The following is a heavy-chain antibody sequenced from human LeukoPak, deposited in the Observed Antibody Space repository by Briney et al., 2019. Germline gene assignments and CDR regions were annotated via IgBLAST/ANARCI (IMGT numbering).Heavy chain of an antibody. V-gene: IGHV3-48*04. CDR1: GSTFSSYG. J-gene: IGHJ4*02. CDR2: ISSSGTTI. D-gene: IGHD2-21*01. CDR3: ARAGPFAFDY. Sequence: GGSLRLSCAASGSTFSSYGMNWVRQAPGKGLEWVSSISSSGTTIYYADSVKGRFTISRDNAKNSLYLQMNSLRAEDTAVYYCARAGPFAFDYWGQGTLVTVSS.